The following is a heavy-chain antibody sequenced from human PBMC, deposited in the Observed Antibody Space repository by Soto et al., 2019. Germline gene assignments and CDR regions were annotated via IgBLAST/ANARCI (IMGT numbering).Heavy chain of an antibody. CDR3: VQSRCGGDCLQSYSSHSYYGLDV. V-gene: IGHV2-5*02. Sequence: KESGPTLVTPTQTLTLTCTFSGFSLSTIGVGVGWIRQPPGKALEWLALIYWDDDKRYSPSLKSRLTVTKDTSKNQVVLTMTNMDPVDTATYYCVQSRCGGDCLQSYSSHSYYGLDVWGQGTTVTVSS. CDR2: IYWDDDK. CDR1: GFSLSTIGVG. D-gene: IGHD2-21*02. J-gene: IGHJ6*02.